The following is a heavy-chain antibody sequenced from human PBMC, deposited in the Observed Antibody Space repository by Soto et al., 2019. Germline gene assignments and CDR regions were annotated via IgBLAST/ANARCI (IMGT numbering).Heavy chain of an antibody. CDR1: GFTFDTYA. J-gene: IGHJ4*02. CDR3: TRGLLTDFFDY. Sequence: GGSLRLSCAASGFTFDTYAMHWVRQAPGKGLEWVAVISYDGSNQFYAGSVKGRFTVSRDNSKNTLYLQVNSLRNDDTAVYYCTRGLLTDFFDYWGQGALVTVYS. CDR2: ISYDGSNQ. V-gene: IGHV3-30-3*01.